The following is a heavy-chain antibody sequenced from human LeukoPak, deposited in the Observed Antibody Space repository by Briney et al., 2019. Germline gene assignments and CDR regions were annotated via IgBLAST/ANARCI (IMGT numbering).Heavy chain of an antibody. D-gene: IGHD6-13*01. Sequence: PGGSLRLSCAASGFTFDDYAMHWVRQAPGKGLEWVSLISGDGGSTYYADSVKGRFTISRDNSKNSLYLQMNSLRTEDTALYYCAKDGAAAGPSELLGWFDPWGQGTLVTVSS. CDR3: AKDGAAAGPSELLGWFDP. V-gene: IGHV3-43*02. CDR2: ISGDGGST. CDR1: GFTFDDYA. J-gene: IGHJ5*02.